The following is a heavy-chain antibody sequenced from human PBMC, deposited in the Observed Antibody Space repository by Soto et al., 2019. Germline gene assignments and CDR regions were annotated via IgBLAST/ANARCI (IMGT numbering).Heavy chain of an antibody. CDR2: VNSDESTT. CDR1: GFTFSSYW. J-gene: IGHJ4*02. Sequence: GGSLRLSCAASGFTFSSYWRHWVRQGPGKGLVWVSRVNSDESTTSYADPVKGRFTISRDNAKNTLYLQMSSLRVEDTALYYCVCFECGRTAVVTAMEANGYWGQGTLVTVSS. V-gene: IGHV3-74*01. D-gene: IGHD2-21*02. CDR3: VCFECGRTAVVTAMEANGY.